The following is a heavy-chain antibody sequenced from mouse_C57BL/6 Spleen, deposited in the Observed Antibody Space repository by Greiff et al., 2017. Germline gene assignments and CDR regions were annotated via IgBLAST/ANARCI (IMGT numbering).Heavy chain of an antibody. CDR3: YLYYENYFAGFAY. V-gene: IGHV1-4*01. D-gene: IGHD2-1*01. J-gene: IGHJ3*01. CDR1: GYTFTSYT. Sequence: VQLQQSGAELVRPGASVKMSCTASGYTFTSYTMHWVKQRPGQGLEWIGLINPRGGETKYNPKFKDKATLTANKSSTTAYMQLSRLRSQDSAVSYCYLYYENYFAGFAYWGQGTLVTVSA. CDR2: INPRGGET.